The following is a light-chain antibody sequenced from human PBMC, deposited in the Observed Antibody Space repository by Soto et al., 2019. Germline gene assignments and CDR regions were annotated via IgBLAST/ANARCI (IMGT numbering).Light chain of an antibody. CDR1: SSDVGAYKY. CDR2: EVT. CDR3: SSFAGSHNLMI. J-gene: IGLJ2*01. V-gene: IGLV2-8*01. Sequence: QSALTQPPSASGSPGQSVTISCTGTSSDVGAYKYVSWYQPHPGKAPKVIIYEVTERPSGVPDRFSGSKSGNTASLTVSGLEAEDEADYDCSSFAGSHNLMIFGGGTKLTVL.